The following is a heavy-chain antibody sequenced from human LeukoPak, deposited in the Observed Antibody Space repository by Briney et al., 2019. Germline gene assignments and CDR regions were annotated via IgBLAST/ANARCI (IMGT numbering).Heavy chain of an antibody. CDR3: ARRDVVGATWRPVHYFDY. CDR1: GGSFSGYY. CDR2: INHSGST. V-gene: IGHV4-34*01. Sequence: NSSETLSLTCAVYGGSFSGYYWSWIRQPPGKGLEWIGEINHSGSTNYNPSLKSRVTISVDTSKNQFSLKLSSVTAADTAVYYCARRDVVGATWRPVHYFDYWGQGTLVTVSS. D-gene: IGHD1-26*01. J-gene: IGHJ4*02.